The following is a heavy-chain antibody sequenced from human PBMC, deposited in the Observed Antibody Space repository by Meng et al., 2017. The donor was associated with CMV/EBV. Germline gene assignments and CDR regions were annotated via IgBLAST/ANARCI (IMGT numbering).Heavy chain of an antibody. J-gene: IGHJ4*02. CDR2: SIHGFGTT. Sequence: SVKVSCKASGGTFSSYVISWVRQAPGQGVEWMGGSIHGFGTTNYAQKFQDRVTFTTDESTTTAYMQLSSLRSEDTALYYGVISRSSFDRWGQGTLVTVSS. D-gene: IGHD3-3*02. CDR3: VISRSSFDR. V-gene: IGHV1-69*05. CDR1: GGTFSSYV.